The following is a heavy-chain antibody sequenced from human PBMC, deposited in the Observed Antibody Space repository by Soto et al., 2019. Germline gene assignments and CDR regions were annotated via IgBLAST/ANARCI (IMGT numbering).Heavy chain of an antibody. J-gene: IGHJ4*02. CDR3: ARDHNDILTGSAY. CDR1: GFTFSSFA. D-gene: IGHD3-9*01. Sequence: GGSLRLSCAASGFTFSSFAMTWVRQAPGKGLEWVSSISSSSSYIYYADSVKGRFTISRDNAKNSLYLQMNSLRAEDTAVYYCARDHNDILTGSAYWGQGTLVTVSS. V-gene: IGHV3-21*01. CDR2: ISSSSSYI.